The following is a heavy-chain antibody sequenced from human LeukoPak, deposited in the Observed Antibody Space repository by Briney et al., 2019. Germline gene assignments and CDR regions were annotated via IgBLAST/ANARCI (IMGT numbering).Heavy chain of an antibody. CDR3: ARYIVVVPAANPRPSNLFDP. CDR2: INHSGSN. CDR1: GGSFSGYY. Sequence: PAETLSLTCAVYGGSFSGYYWSWIRQPPGKRLEWIGEINHSGSNNYNPSLKSRVTISVDTSKNQFSLKLSSVTAADTAVYYCARYIVVVPAANPRPSNLFDPWGQGTLVTVSS. J-gene: IGHJ5*02. D-gene: IGHD2-2*01. V-gene: IGHV4-34*01.